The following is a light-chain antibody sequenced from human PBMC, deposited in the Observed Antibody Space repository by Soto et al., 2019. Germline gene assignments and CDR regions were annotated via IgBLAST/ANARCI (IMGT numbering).Light chain of an antibody. Sequence: QSALAQPASVSGSPGQSITISCTGTSSDVGAYNSVSWYQQHPGQAPKLIIYEVVKRPSGVPDRISGSKSGNTASLTVSGLQIEDEADYYCSSYRDYNKFVFGEGTKLTVL. J-gene: IGLJ2*01. CDR1: SSDVGAYNS. CDR2: EVV. CDR3: SSYRDYNKFV. V-gene: IGLV2-8*01.